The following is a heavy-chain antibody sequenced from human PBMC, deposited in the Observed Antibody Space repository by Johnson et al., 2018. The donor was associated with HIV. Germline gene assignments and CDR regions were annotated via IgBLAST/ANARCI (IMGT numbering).Heavy chain of an antibody. D-gene: IGHD3-22*01. Sequence: QVQLVESGGGVVQPGRSLRLSCAASGFTFSSYAMHWVRQAPGKGLEWVAVISYDGSNKYYADSVKGRFTISRDNSKNTLYLQMNSLRAEDTAVYYCARAVGGGLYDSSGYPHAFDIWGQGTMVTVSS. CDR3: ARAVGGGLYDSSGYPHAFDI. CDR1: GFTFSSYA. J-gene: IGHJ3*02. V-gene: IGHV3-30*04. CDR2: ISYDGSNK.